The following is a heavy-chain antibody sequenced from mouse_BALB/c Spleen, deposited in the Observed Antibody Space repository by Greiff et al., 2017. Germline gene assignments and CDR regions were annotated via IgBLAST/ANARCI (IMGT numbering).Heavy chain of an antibody. Sequence: DVQLQESGPGLVKPSQSLSLTCTVTGYSITSDYAWNWIRQFPGNKLEWMGYISYSGSTSYNPSLKSRISITRDTSKNQFFLQLNSVTTEDTATYYCATSTAGASMDYWGQGTSVTVSS. D-gene: IGHD1-2*01. CDR3: ATSTAGASMDY. J-gene: IGHJ4*01. V-gene: IGHV3-2*02. CDR1: GYSITSDYA. CDR2: ISYSGST.